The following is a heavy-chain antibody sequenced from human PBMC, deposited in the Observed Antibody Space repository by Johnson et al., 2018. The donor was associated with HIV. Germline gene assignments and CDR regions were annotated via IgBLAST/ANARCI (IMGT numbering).Heavy chain of an antibody. CDR2: ITSDGSST. Sequence: VQLVESGVGLVQPGASLRLSCSASGFTFSRYWMHWVRQAPGKGLVWVSRITSDGSSTSYADSVKGRFTISRHNAKNTLYLQMNSLRAEDTAVYYCARAPSRLRYFDWSEDAFDIWGQGTMVTVSS. J-gene: IGHJ3*02. CDR1: GFTFSRYW. V-gene: IGHV3-74*02. D-gene: IGHD3-9*01. CDR3: ARAPSRLRYFDWSEDAFDI.